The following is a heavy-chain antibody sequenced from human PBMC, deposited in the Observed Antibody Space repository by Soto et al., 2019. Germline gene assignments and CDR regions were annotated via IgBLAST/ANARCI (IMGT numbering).Heavy chain of an antibody. CDR3: ARDPGDLWYFDL. D-gene: IGHD7-27*01. CDR1: GFLFASYE. CDR2: ISYDGRDQ. V-gene: IGHV3-30*04. J-gene: IGHJ2*01. Sequence: GGSLRLSCAASGFLFASYEMHWVRQAPGKGLEWVAVISYDGRDQHYADPAKGRFTISRDNSKNTLYLQMNSLRAEDTAVYYCARDPGDLWYFDLWGRGTLVTVSS.